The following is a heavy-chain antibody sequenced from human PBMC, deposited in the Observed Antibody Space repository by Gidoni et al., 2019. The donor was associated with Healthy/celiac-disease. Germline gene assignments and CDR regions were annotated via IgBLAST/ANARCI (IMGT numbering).Heavy chain of an antibody. J-gene: IGHJ4*02. CDR1: AFSRSTSGLG. Sequence: QTTLNESGPTLVTPTQPLTRTRTLSAFSRSTSGLGVGCIRQPPGKALEWLALIYWDDDKRDSPTLKSRLPVAKDTSKNQVIRTTTNMDPGDTATDYGAHSATSRGWPRVLDYWGQGTLVTVSS. CDR2: IYWDDDK. CDR3: AHSATSRGWPRVLDY. V-gene: IGHV2-5*02. D-gene: IGHD6-19*01.